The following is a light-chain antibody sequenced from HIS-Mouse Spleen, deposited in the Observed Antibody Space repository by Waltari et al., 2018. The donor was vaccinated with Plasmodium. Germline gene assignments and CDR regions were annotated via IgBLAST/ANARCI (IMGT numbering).Light chain of an antibody. Sequence: SYELTQPPSVSVSPGQTARLTCSGDALPKKYDYLYQQKSGQAPVLVIYEDSKRPSGIPERFSGSSSGTMATLTISGAQVEDEADYYCYSTDSSGNHRVFGGGTKLTVL. CDR1: ALPKKY. CDR3: YSTDSSGNHRV. J-gene: IGLJ3*02. CDR2: EDS. V-gene: IGLV3-10*01.